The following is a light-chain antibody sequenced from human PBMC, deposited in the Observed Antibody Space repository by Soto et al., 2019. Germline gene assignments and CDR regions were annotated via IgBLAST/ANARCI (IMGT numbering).Light chain of an antibody. CDR3: QQSNNWPRT. CDR2: GAS. Sequence: EIVMTQSPATLSVSPGEIATLSFRASQSVSNNLAWYPQKPGQAPRLLSYGASTRATGITARFSGSGSGPEGTLTISSLLSEDFAVYYCQQSNNWPRTFGQGTKVDIK. J-gene: IGKJ1*01. CDR1: QSVSNN. V-gene: IGKV3-15*01.